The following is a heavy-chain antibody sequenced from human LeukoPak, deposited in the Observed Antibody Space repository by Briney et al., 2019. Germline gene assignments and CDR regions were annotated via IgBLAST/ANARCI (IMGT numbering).Heavy chain of an antibody. CDR2: INHSGST. J-gene: IGHJ4*02. D-gene: IGHD1-1*01. V-gene: IGHV4-34*01. CDR3: AGNLYNWNDGSRSNFDY. CDR1: GGSFSGYY. Sequence: SETLSLTCAVYGGSFSGYYWSWIRQPPGKGLEWIGEINHSGSTNYNPSLKSRVTISVDTSKNRFSLKLSSVTAADTAVYYCAGNLYNWNDGSRSNFDYWGQGTLVTVSS.